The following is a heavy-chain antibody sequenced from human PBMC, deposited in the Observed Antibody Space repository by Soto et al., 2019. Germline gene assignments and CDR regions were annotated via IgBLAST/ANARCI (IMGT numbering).Heavy chain of an antibody. D-gene: IGHD3-3*01. CDR1: GGSFSGYY. V-gene: IGHV4-34*01. J-gene: IGHJ6*03. Sequence: SETLSLTCAVYGGSFSGYYWSWIRQPPGKGLEWIGEINHSGSTNYNPSLKSRVTISVDTSKNQFSLKLSSVTAADTAVYYCARGTTAYYDFWSGPYYYYMDVWGKGTTVTVSS. CDR2: INHSGST. CDR3: ARGTTAYYDFWSGPYYYYMDV.